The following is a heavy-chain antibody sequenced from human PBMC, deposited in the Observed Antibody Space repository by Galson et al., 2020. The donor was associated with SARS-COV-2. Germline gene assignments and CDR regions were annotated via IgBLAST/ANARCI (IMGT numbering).Heavy chain of an antibody. D-gene: IGHD6-13*01. V-gene: IGHV5-51*01. CDR3: ARHRPGAAAGDYYYYGMDV. Sequence: KIGESLKISCKGSGYSFTSYWIGWVRQMPGKGLEWMGIIYPGDSDTRYSPSFQGQVTISADKSISTAYLQWSSLKASDTAMYYCARHRPGAAAGDYYYYGMDVWGQGTTVTVSS. J-gene: IGHJ6*02. CDR1: GYSFTSYW. CDR2: IYPGDSDT.